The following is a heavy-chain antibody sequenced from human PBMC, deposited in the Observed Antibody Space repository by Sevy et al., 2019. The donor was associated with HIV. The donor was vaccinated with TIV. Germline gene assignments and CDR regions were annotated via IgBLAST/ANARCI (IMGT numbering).Heavy chain of an antibody. CDR3: ARDRGGNYYFDY. CDR1: GFTVSSDY. D-gene: IGHD2-21*02. Sequence: GGSLRLSCAASGFTVSSDYMSWVRQAPGKGLEWVSVIYTGGSTFYADSVKGRFTISRDNSKNTLYLLMNSLRAEDTAVYYYARDRGGNYYFDYWGQGTLVTVSS. CDR2: IYTGGST. V-gene: IGHV3-53*01. J-gene: IGHJ4*02.